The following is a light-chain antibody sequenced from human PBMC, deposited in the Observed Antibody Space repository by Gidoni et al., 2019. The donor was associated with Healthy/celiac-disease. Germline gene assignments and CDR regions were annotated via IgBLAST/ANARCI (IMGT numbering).Light chain of an antibody. CDR3: QQYYSTPGYT. V-gene: IGKV4-1*01. J-gene: IGKJ2*01. Sequence: DIVMTQSPDSLAVSPGERATINCKSSQSVLYSPNNKNYLAWYQQKPGQPPKLLIYWASTRESGVPDRFSGSGSGTDFTLTISSLQAEDVAVYYCQQYYSTPGYTFGQGTKLEIK. CDR2: WAS. CDR1: QSVLYSPNNKNY.